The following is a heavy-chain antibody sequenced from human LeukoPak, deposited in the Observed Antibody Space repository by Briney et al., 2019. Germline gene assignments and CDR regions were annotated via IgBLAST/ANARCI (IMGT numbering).Heavy chain of an antibody. CDR3: AREARRGVEVKAFDI. CDR2: MNPNSGNT. Sequence: ASVKVSCKASGYTFTSYYMHWVRQAPGQGLEWMGWMNPNSGNTGHVQKFQGRVTMTRGTSIGTAYMELSSLTSEDTAVYFCAREARRGVEVKAFDIWGQGTMVTVSS. J-gene: IGHJ3*02. D-gene: IGHD1-1*01. V-gene: IGHV1-8*02. CDR1: GYTFTSYY.